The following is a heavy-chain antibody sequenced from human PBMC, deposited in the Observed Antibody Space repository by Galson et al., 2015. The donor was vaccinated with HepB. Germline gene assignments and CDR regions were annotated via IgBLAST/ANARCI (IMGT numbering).Heavy chain of an antibody. V-gene: IGHV3-23*01. J-gene: IGHJ4*02. CDR2: VGGGFGTT. CDR3: AKDRWFSGDSSSGLDS. Sequence: SLRLSCAASGFTFSSYDMHWVRQAPGKGLEWVSSVGGGFGTTYYADSVKGRFTISRDISKNTPYLQMNSRRTEDTAVYYCAKDRWFSGDSSSGLDSWGQGTLVTVSS. D-gene: IGHD6-6*01. CDR1: GFTFSSYD.